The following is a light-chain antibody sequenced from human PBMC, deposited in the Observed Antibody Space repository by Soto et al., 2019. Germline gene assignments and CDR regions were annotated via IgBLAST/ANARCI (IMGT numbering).Light chain of an antibody. V-gene: IGKV1-39*01. Sequence: DLQMTQSPSSLSASVGDRVTITCRASQSISRYLNWYQLKPGKAPKVLIYTAVSLQSGVPSRFSGSGSGTDFTLTISSLQPEDFATYYCQQSYTTPLTFGGGTKVEIK. CDR3: QQSYTTPLT. CDR1: QSISRY. J-gene: IGKJ4*01. CDR2: TAV.